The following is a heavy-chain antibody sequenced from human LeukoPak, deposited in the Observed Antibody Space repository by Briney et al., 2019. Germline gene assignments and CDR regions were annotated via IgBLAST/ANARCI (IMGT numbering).Heavy chain of an antibody. CDR1: GGSISSSNW. CDR3: ARRIVVVAWGYFDY. J-gene: IGHJ4*02. D-gene: IGHD3-22*01. CDR2: IYHSGST. Sequence: PSETLSLTCAVSGGSISSSNWWSWVRQPPGKGLEWIGEIYHSGSTSYNPSLKSRVTISVDKSKNQFSLKLSSVIAADTAVYYCARRIVVVAWGYFDYWGRGALVTVSS. V-gene: IGHV4-4*02.